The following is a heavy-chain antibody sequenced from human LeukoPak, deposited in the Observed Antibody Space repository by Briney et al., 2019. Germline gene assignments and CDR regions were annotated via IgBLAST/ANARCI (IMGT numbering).Heavy chain of an antibody. J-gene: IGHJ5*02. Sequence: SETLSLTCTVSGGSISSSSYYWGWIRQPPGKGLEWIGSIYYSGSTYYNPSLKSRVTISVDTSKNQFSLKLSSVTAADTAVYYCARHSSGAPQYYDFWSGYYTGSWFDPWGQGTLVTVSP. D-gene: IGHD3-3*01. CDR1: GGSISSSSYY. CDR2: IYYSGST. CDR3: ARHSSGAPQYYDFWSGYYTGSWFDP. V-gene: IGHV4-39*01.